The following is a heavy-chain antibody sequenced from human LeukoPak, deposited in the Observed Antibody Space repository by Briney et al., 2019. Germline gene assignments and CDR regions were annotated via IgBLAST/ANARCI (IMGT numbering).Heavy chain of an antibody. CDR2: IWYDGGNK. CDR1: GFTFSSYG. V-gene: IGHV3-33*01. D-gene: IGHD3-22*01. Sequence: GRSLRLSCAASGFTFSSYGMHWVRQAPGKGLEWVAVIWYDGGNKYYADSVKGRFTISRDNSKNTLYLQMNSLRAEDTAVYYCARDIYYDSSGFDYWGQGTLVTVSS. CDR3: ARDIYYDSSGFDY. J-gene: IGHJ4*02.